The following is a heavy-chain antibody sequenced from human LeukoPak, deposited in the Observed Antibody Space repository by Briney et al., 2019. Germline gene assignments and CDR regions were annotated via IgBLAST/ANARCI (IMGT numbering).Heavy chain of an antibody. CDR2: IIPIFGTA. Sequence: ASAKVSCKASGGTFSSYAISWVRQAPGQGLEWMGGIIPIFGTANYAQRFQGRVTITTDESTSTAYMELSSLRSEDTAVYYCARDLPAAITYDASDIWGQGTMVTVSS. D-gene: IGHD2-2*01. V-gene: IGHV1-69*05. CDR3: ARDLPAAITYDASDI. J-gene: IGHJ3*02. CDR1: GGTFSSYA.